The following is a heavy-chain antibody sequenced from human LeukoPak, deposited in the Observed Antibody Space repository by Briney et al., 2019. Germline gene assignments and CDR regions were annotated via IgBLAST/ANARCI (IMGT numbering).Heavy chain of an antibody. V-gene: IGHV4-31*03. CDR3: ARGHPLTSCFDY. Sequence: PSETLSLTCTVSGGSISSGGYYWSWIRQHPGKGLEWIGYIYYSGSTYYNPSLKSRVTISVDTSKNQFSLKLSSVTAADTAVYYCARGHPLTSCFDYWGQGTLVTVSS. J-gene: IGHJ4*02. CDR2: IYYSGST. D-gene: IGHD2-2*01. CDR1: GGSISSGGYY.